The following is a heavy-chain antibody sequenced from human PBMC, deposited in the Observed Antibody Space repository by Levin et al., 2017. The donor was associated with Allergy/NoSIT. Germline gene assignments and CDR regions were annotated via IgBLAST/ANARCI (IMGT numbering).Heavy chain of an antibody. V-gene: IGHV1-3*01. CDR1: GYTFTSYA. J-gene: IGHJ4*02. CDR3: ARDFLRGGIVPAAMGVGYYFDY. Sequence: ASVKVSCKASGYTFTSYAMHWVRQAPGQRLEWMGWINAGNGNTKYSQKFQGRVTITRDTSASTAYMELSSLRSEDTAVYYCARDFLRGGIVPAAMGVGYYFDYWGQGTLVTVSS. D-gene: IGHD2-2*01. CDR2: INAGNGNT.